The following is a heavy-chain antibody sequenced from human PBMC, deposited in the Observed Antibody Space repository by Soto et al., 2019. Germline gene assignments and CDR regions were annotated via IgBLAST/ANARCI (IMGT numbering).Heavy chain of an antibody. Sequence: EVQLVESGGGLVQPGGSLRLSCAVSGLTFSNYWMNWVRQAPGKGLVWVSRINSDGSSTDYADSVKGRVTISRDNARNTLYLEMHSLRAEDKALYYCGRGGRIVAAASVDWGKGTLVTVSS. V-gene: IGHV3-74*01. CDR2: INSDGSST. CDR1: GLTFSNYW. D-gene: IGHD6-25*01. CDR3: GRGGRIVAAASVD. J-gene: IGHJ4*02.